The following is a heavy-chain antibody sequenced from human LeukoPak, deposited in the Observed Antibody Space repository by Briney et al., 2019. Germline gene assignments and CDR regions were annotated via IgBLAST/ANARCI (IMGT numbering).Heavy chain of an antibody. V-gene: IGHV3-7*01. CDR2: IKDDGSGK. J-gene: IGHJ4*02. CDR3: TNLGYTD. CDR1: GFTFGDYY. D-gene: IGHD5-18*01. Sequence: PGGSLRLSCAASGFTFGDYYMSWIRQAPGKGLEWVASIKDDGSGKYYVDSVKGRFTISRDNAKNSLYLQMNSLGVEDTAVYYCTNLGYTDWGQGTLVTVSS.